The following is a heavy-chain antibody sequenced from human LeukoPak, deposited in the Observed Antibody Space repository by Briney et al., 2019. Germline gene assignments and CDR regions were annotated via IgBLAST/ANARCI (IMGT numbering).Heavy chain of an antibody. CDR2: LYYDGRT. V-gene: IGHV4-39*01. CDR3: ARALTTLTYEGY. CDR1: GDSVSSSNYY. J-gene: IGHJ4*02. D-gene: IGHD1-1*01. Sequence: SETLSLTCTVFGDSVSSSNYYWAWFRQPPGKGLDWIGSLYYDGRTYYSPSLESRVTVSVDTSKNQFALKLTSVTAADTAVYYCARALTTLTYEGYWGQGTLVTVSS.